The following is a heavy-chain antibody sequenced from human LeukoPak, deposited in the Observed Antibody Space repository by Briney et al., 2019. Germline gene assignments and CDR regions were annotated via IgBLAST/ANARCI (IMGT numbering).Heavy chain of an antibody. V-gene: IGHV3-11*06. CDR3: ARDLDGYRSGNGA. CDR1: GFTFSDYY. D-gene: IGHD5-12*01. CDR2: ISGSGDYT. Sequence: PGGPLRLSCAASGFTFSDYYMSWIRQAPGKGLEWISYISGSGDYTNYADSVKGRFTISGDNAKNTLYLQMNSLRAEDTAVYYCARDLDGYRSGNGAWGQGTLVTVSS. J-gene: IGHJ5*02.